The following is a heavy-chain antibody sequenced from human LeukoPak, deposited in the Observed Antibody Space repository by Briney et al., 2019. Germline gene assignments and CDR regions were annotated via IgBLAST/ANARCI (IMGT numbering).Heavy chain of an antibody. CDR1: GGSISSSSYY. D-gene: IGHD3-9*01. J-gene: IGHJ3*02. CDR2: IYYSGST. V-gene: IGHV4-39*01. Sequence: SETLSLTCTVSGGSISSSSYYWGWIRQPPGKGLEWIGSIYYSGSTYYNPSLKSRVTISVDTSKNQFSLKLSSVTAADTAVYYCARHYDILTGHAFDIWGQGTMVTVSS. CDR3: ARHYDILTGHAFDI.